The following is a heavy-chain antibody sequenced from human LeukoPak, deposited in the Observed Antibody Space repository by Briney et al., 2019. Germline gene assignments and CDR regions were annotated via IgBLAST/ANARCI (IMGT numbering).Heavy chain of an antibody. CDR3: ARGYSSGLDC. Sequence: GGSLRLSCAASGFIFRSYGMHWVRQAPGSGLEWVAFIRYDGNNEDYVDSVKGRFTISRDNSKNTLYLQMNSLRAEDTALYYCARGYSSGLDCWGQGTLVTVSS. J-gene: IGHJ4*02. V-gene: IGHV3-30*02. CDR2: IRYDGNNE. D-gene: IGHD6-25*01. CDR1: GFIFRSYG.